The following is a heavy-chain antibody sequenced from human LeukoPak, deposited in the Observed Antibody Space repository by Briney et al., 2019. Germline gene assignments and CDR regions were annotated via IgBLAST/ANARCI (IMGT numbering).Heavy chain of an antibody. CDR3: ARFSSGWYDAFDI. CDR2: IYYSGST. CDR1: GGSISSGDYY. V-gene: IGHV4-30-4*08. Sequence: PSETLSLTCTVSGGSISSGDYYWSWIRQPPWKGLEWIGYIYYSGSTYYNPSLKSRVTISVDTSKNQFSLNLRSVTAADTAVYYCARFSSGWYDAFDIWGQGTMVTVSS. D-gene: IGHD6-19*01. J-gene: IGHJ3*02.